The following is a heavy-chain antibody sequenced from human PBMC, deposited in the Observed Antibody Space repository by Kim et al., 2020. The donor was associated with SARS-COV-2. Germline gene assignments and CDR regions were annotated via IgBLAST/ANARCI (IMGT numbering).Heavy chain of an antibody. D-gene: IGHD5-12*01. Sequence: SETLSLTCTVSGGSISGYYWSWIRQPPGMGLEWNGYLFYGGSTNYNPSFKSRVTISVDASKNQFSLNLSSVTAADTAVYYCARVSNSGPYYYGMDVWGQG. CDR1: GGSISGYY. CDR3: ARVSNSGPYYYGMDV. J-gene: IGHJ6*02. CDR2: LFYGGST. V-gene: IGHV4-59*01.